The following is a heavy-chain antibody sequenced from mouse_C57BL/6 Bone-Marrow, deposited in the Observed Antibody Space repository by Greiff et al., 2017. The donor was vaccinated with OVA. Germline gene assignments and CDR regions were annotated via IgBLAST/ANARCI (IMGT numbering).Heavy chain of an antibody. Sequence: QVQLQQSGAELVRPGASVTLSCTASGFTFTDYEMHWVKQAPVHGLEWIGAIGPETGGTAYTQTFKGKAKLTADKSTSTAYLELRSLTSEDSAVYYSTRGYSNDYAMDYWGQGTSVTVSS. CDR2: IGPETGGT. V-gene: IGHV1-15*01. D-gene: IGHD2-5*01. J-gene: IGHJ4*01. CDR3: TRGYSNDYAMDY. CDR1: GFTFTDYE.